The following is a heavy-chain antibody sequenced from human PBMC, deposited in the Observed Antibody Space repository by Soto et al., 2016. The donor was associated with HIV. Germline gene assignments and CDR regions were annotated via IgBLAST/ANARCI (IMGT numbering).Heavy chain of an antibody. Sequence: VQLVESGGDLVQPGTSLRLSCAVSNNYIIHWVRQAPGEGLEWVAAMSFDGFSKYYADSMKGRFTISRDNSKNTVYLQMDSLRHEDTGVYFCAKESGSSGRAGWFDPWGQGTLVTVSS. CDR2: MSFDGFSK. V-gene: IGHV3-30*04. CDR3: AKESGSSGRAGWFDP. CDR1: NNYI. D-gene: IGHD3-10*01. J-gene: IGHJ5*02.